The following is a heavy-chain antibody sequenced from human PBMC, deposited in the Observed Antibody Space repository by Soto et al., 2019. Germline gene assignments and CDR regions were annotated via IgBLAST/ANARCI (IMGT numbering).Heavy chain of an antibody. CDR1: GFTFSSYA. Sequence: GGPLRRSCAASGFTFSSYAMHWVRQAPGKGLEYVSAISSNGGSTYYANSVKGRFTISRDNSKNTLYLQMGSLRAEDMAVYYCARGSPTGVTRGAFDIWGQGTMVTVSS. V-gene: IGHV3-64*01. CDR2: ISSNGGST. J-gene: IGHJ3*02. D-gene: IGHD1-1*01. CDR3: ARGSPTGVTRGAFDI.